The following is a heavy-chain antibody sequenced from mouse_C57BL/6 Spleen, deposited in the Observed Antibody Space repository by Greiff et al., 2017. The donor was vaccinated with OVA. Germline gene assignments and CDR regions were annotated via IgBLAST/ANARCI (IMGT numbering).Heavy chain of an antibody. CDR2: ISSGGDYI. J-gene: IGHJ1*03. CDR3: TRPHYYGSSHWYFDV. CDR1: GFTFSSYA. V-gene: IGHV5-9-1*02. Sequence: EVQVVESGEGLVKPGGSLKLSCAASGFTFSSYAMSWVRQTPEKRLEWVAYISSGGDYIYYADTVKGRFTISRDNARNTLYLQMSSLKSEDTAMYYCTRPHYYGSSHWYFDVWGTGTTVTVSS. D-gene: IGHD1-1*01.